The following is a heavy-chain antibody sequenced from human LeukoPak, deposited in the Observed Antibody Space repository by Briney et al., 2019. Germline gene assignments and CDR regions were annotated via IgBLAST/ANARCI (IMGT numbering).Heavy chain of an antibody. D-gene: IGHD3-16*01. CDR3: ARAREAFGPDAFDI. CDR1: GFTFSSYS. Sequence: GGSLRLSCAASGFTFSSYSMNWVRQAPGKGLEWVSYISSSSSTIYYADSVKGRFTISRDNAKNSLYLQMNSLRAEDTAVYYCARAREAFGPDAFDIWGQGTMVTVSS. CDR2: ISSSSSTI. J-gene: IGHJ3*02. V-gene: IGHV3-48*04.